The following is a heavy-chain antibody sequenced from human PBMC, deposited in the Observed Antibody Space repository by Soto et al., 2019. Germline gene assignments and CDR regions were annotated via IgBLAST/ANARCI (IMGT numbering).Heavy chain of an antibody. CDR1: GFTFSSYG. Sequence: QVQLVESGGGVVQPGRSLRLSCAASGFTFSSYGMHWVRQAPGKGLEWVAVISYDGSNKYYADSVKGRFTISRDNSKNTLYLQMNSLRAEDTAVYYCAKELGAVTTWLMGDLYYYYYGMDVWGQGTTVTVSS. D-gene: IGHD4-17*01. V-gene: IGHV3-30*18. CDR3: AKELGAVTTWLMGDLYYYYYGMDV. J-gene: IGHJ6*02. CDR2: ISYDGSNK.